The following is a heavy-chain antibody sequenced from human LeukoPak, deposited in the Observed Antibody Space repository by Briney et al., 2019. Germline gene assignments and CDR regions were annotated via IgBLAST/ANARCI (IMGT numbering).Heavy chain of an antibody. CDR3: ATAYSSSWYYFDY. Sequence: SETLSLTCAVYGGSFSGYYWSWIRQPPGKGLEWIGEINHSGSTNYNPSLKSRVTISVDTSKNQFSLKLSSVTAADTAVYYCATAYSSSWYYFDYWGQGTLVTVSS. CDR2: INHSGST. D-gene: IGHD6-13*01. J-gene: IGHJ4*02. V-gene: IGHV4-34*01. CDR1: GGSFSGYY.